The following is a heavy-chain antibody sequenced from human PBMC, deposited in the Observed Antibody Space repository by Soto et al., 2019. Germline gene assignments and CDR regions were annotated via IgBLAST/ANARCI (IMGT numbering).Heavy chain of an antibody. Sequence: QVQLMQSGAEVKKPGASVKVSCKASGYIFTAYSMHWVRQAPGQGLEWMGVVNPSGGSTNYAQRFQGRITMTRDTSTSTVYMDLKFLTSEDTAVYYCAREENCSDGVCYSEYFQRWGQGTLVTVSS. V-gene: IGHV1-46*01. D-gene: IGHD2-15*01. CDR3: AREENCSDGVCYSEYFQR. CDR1: GYIFTAYS. J-gene: IGHJ1*01. CDR2: VNPSGGST.